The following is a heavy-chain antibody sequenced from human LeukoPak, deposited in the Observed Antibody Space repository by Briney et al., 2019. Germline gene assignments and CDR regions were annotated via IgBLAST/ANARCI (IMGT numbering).Heavy chain of an antibody. CDR2: IDNGVGR. J-gene: IGHJ4*02. D-gene: IGHD5-24*01. Sequence: GGSLRLSCATSGFNFRNHAMSWFRQAPGKGLVWVSSIDNGVGRYYADSVRGRFTVSRDDSQNTLYLQMNSLSVEDAAVYICAKVRSARRFAFENWGQGTLVTVSS. V-gene: IGHV3-23*01. CDR1: GFNFRNHA. CDR3: AKVRSARRFAFEN.